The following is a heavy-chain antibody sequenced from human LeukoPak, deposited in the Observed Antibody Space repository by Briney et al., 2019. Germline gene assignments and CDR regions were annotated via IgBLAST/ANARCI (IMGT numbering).Heavy chain of an antibody. CDR2: IYYSGST. Sequence: PSETLSLTCSVSGGSISSSSYYWGWIRQPPGKGLEWIGSIYYSGSTYYNPSLKSRVAISVDTSKTLFSLELSSVTAADTAVYYCARHRIAPADDAFDIWGRGTMVTVSS. D-gene: IGHD6-13*01. J-gene: IGHJ3*02. CDR1: GGSISSSSYY. V-gene: IGHV4-39*01. CDR3: ARHRIAPADDAFDI.